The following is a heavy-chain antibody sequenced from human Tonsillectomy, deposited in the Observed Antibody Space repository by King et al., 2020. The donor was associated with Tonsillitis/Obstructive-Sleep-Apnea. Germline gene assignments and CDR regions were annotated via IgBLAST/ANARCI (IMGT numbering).Heavy chain of an antibody. CDR1: EFTFSIYA. J-gene: IGHJ3*02. CDR2: ISYDGSNK. CDR3: AREGIYDSSGYADAFDI. D-gene: IGHD3-22*01. Sequence: VQLVESGGGVVQPGRSLRLSCAASEFTFSIYAIHWVRQAPGKGLEWVAVISYDGSNKYYADSVKGRFTISRDNSKNTLDLQMNSLRAEDTAVYYCAREGIYDSSGYADAFDIWGQGTMVTVSS. V-gene: IGHV3-30*04.